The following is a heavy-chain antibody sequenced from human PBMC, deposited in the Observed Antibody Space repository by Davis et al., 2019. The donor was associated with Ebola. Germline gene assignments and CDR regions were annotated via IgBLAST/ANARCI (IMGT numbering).Heavy chain of an antibody. J-gene: IGHJ4*02. V-gene: IGHV4-34*12. CDR2: FIHSGST. CDR1: GGSLSGYY. D-gene: IGHD4-17*01. CDR3: ARRDYGDLDY. Sequence: MPSETLSPTCLLYGGSLSGYYWSWIRQPPGKVLEWVGQFIHSGSTNYNPSLKSRVTISVDTSKNHFSLKLSSVTAADTAVYYCARRDYGDLDYWGQGTLVTVSS.